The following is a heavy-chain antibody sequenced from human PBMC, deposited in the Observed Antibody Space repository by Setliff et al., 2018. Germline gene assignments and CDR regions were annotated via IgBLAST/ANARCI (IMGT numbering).Heavy chain of an antibody. CDR2: VYYSGYT. D-gene: IGHD3-10*01. CDR1: GGSVSSASHY. J-gene: IGHJ1*01. Sequence: LSLTCPVSGGSVSSASHYWGWIRQAPGKGMEWIGSVYYSGYTYYKPSLQSRVTMSVDTSKNQFSLKLTSVTTADTAIYFCARVDFTMLQGVLGQWGQGTLVTVSS. CDR3: ARVDFTMLQGVLGQ. V-gene: IGHV4-39*07.